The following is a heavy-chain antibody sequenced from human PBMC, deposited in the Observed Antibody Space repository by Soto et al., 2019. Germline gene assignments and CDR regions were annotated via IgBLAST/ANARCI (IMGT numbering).Heavy chain of an antibody. CDR2: IYPGDSDT. CDR3: ARQVVKKYYYDSSGYWFDP. J-gene: IGHJ5*02. V-gene: IGHV5-51*01. CDR1: GYSFTSYW. D-gene: IGHD3-22*01. Sequence: PGESLKLSCKGSGYSFTSYWIGWVRQMPGKGLEWMGIIYPGDSDTRYSPSFQGQVTISADKSISTAYLQWSSLKASDTAMYYCARQVVKKYYYDSSGYWFDPWGQGTLVTVSS.